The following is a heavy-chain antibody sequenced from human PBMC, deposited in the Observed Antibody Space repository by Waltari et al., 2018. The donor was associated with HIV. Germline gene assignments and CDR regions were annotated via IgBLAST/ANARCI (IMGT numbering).Heavy chain of an antibody. CDR1: GSTFSSYD. J-gene: IGHJ6*02. CDR2: MNPKRCNT. D-gene: IGHD2-2*01. Sequence: QVQLVQSGAEVKKPGASVKVSCEASGSTFSSYDINRVRQATGKGHEWMGWMNPKRCNTGFAQKFRGRVNMTRNTSISTAYMELSSLRSEDTAVYYCARGRGKEPAAIFVEDVWCQGTTVTVSS. CDR3: ARGRGKEPAAIFVEDV. V-gene: IGHV1-8*01.